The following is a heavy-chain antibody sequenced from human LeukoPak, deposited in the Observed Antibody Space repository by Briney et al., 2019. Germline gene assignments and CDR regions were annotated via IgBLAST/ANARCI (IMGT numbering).Heavy chain of an antibody. V-gene: IGHV4-59*01. Sequence: PSETLSLTCTVSGGSIGTYHWNWIRKSPEKGLEWIGYMQSTGNSNYNPSLKSRVTMSVDMSRNQIVLNLSSVTAADTAVYFCARVKPGGSSTSFDPWGQGTLVTVSS. J-gene: IGHJ5*02. CDR1: GGSIGTYH. CDR3: ARVKPGGSSTSFDP. D-gene: IGHD2-15*01. CDR2: MQSTGNS.